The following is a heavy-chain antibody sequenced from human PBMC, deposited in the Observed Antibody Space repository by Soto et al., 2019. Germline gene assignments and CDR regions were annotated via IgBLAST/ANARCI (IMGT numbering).Heavy chain of an antibody. D-gene: IGHD3-10*01. V-gene: IGHV4-4*02. CDR1: GGSISSSNW. CDR2: IYHSGST. Sequence: SETLSLTCAVSGGSISSSNWWSWVRQPPGKGLEWIGEIYHSGSTNYNPSLKSRVTISVDKSKNQFSLKLSSVTAADTAVYYCARLKGSGSYYNAWFDPWGQGTLVTVSS. CDR3: ARLKGSGSYYNAWFDP. J-gene: IGHJ5*02.